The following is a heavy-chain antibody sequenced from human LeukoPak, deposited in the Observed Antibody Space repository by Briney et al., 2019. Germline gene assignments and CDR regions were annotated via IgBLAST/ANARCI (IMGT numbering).Heavy chain of an antibody. CDR3: ARDWEGLGEYWYFDL. CDR1: RYTFTGYY. V-gene: IGHV1-2*02. D-gene: IGHD1-26*01. Sequence: GASVKVSCKASRYTFTGYYMHWVRQVPGQGLEWMGWINPNSGGTNYAQKFQGRVTMTRDTSISTAYMELSRLRSDDTAVYYCARDWEGLGEYWYFDLWGRGTLVTVSS. J-gene: IGHJ2*01. CDR2: INPNSGGT.